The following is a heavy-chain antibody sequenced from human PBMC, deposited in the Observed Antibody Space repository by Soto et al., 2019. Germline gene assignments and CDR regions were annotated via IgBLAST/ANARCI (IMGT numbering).Heavy chain of an antibody. CDR2: IYYSGST. Sequence: KASETLSLTCTVSGGSISSSSYYWGWIRQPPGKGLEWIGSIYYSGSTYYNPSLKSRVTISVDTSKNQFSLKLSSVTAADTAVYYCASPGRYYYGSGSYFPFDYWGQGTLVTVSS. D-gene: IGHD3-10*01. J-gene: IGHJ4*02. CDR3: ASPGRYYYGSGSYFPFDY. CDR1: GGSISSSSYY. V-gene: IGHV4-39*01.